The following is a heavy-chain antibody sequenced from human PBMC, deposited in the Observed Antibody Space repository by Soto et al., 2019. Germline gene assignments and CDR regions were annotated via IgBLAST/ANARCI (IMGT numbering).Heavy chain of an antibody. CDR2: IKQDGSEK. V-gene: IGHV3-7*01. CDR1: GFTFSSYW. Sequence: EVQLVESGGGLVQPGGSLRLSCAASGFTFSSYWMSWVRQAPGKGLEWVANIKQDGSEKYYVDSVKGRFTISRDNAKNSLYLQMNSLRAEDTAVYYCAREHGLFIAAAGGFDPWGQGTLVTVSS. D-gene: IGHD6-13*01. CDR3: AREHGLFIAAAGGFDP. J-gene: IGHJ5*02.